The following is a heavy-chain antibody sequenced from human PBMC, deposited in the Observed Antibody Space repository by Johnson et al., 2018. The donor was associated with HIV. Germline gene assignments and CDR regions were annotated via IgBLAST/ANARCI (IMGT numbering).Heavy chain of an antibody. J-gene: IGHJ3*02. CDR2: ISYDGSNK. CDR1: GFTFSSYA. D-gene: IGHD2-8*01. CDR3: ASVRRGAFDM. Sequence: QEQLVESGGGVVQPGRSLRLSCAASGFTFSSYAMHWVRQAPGKGLEWVAVISYDGSNKYYADSVKGRFTISRDNSRNTLYLQMSSLRVEDTAVYYCASVRRGAFDMWGQGTMVTVSS. V-gene: IGHV3-30*14.